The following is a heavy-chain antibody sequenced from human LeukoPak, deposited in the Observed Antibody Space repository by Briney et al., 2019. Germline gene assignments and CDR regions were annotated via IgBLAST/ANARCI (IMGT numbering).Heavy chain of an antibody. V-gene: IGHV1-69*01. CDR1: GGTFSSYA. D-gene: IGHD3-22*01. J-gene: IGHJ4*02. CDR2: IVPIFGTA. Sequence: GSSVKVSCKASGGTFSSYAISWVRQAPGQGLEWMGGIVPIFGTANYAQKFQGRVTITADESTSTAYMELSSLRSEDTAVYYCARGLYYYDSSGYYYSGGDYWGQGTPVTVSS. CDR3: ARGLYYYDSSGYYYSGGDY.